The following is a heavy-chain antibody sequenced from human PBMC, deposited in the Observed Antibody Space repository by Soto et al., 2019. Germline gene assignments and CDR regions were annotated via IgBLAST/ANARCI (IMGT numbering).Heavy chain of an antibody. J-gene: IGHJ4*02. D-gene: IGHD3-10*01. Sequence: VGSLRLSCAASGFTFSSYAMSWVRQAPGKGLEWVSAISGSGGSTYYADSVKGRFTISRDNSKNTLYLQMNSLRAEDTAVYYCAKAVLLWFGESEAYYFDYWGQGTLVTVSS. V-gene: IGHV3-23*01. CDR1: GFTFSSYA. CDR3: AKAVLLWFGESEAYYFDY. CDR2: ISGSGGST.